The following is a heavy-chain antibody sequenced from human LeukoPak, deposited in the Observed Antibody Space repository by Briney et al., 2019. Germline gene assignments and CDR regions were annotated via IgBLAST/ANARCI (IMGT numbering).Heavy chain of an antibody. CDR2: IYYSGST. V-gene: IGHV4-39*01. J-gene: IGHJ4*02. Sequence: SETLSLTCTVSGASISSSSHYWGWVRQPPGKGLEWIGSIYYSGSTYCNPSLKSRVTMSVDTSKNQFSLKLSSVTAADTAVYYCARLDYYDSSGYNWGQGTLVTVSS. D-gene: IGHD3-22*01. CDR1: GASISSSSHY. CDR3: ARLDYYDSSGYN.